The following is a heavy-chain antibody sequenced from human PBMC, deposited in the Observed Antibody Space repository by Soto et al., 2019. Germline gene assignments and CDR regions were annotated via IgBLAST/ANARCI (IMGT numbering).Heavy chain of an antibody. V-gene: IGHV1-18*04. J-gene: IGHJ4*02. CDR2: ISAYNGNT. D-gene: IGHD3-10*01. CDR1: GYTFTGYY. CDR3: AILRSYKEFFDY. Sequence: GASVKVSCKASGYTFTGYYMHWVRQAPGQGLEWMGWISAYNGNTNYAQKLQGRVTMTTDTSTSTAYMELRSLRSDDTAVYYCAILRSYKEFFDYWGQGTLVTVSS.